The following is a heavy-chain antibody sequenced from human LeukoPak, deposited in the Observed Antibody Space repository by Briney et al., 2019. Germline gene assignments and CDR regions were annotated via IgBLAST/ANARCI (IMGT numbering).Heavy chain of an antibody. CDR1: GGSFSGYY. CDR3: ARGGGGYSWYFDL. Sequence: SETLSLTCAVYGGSFSGYYWSWIRQHPGKGLEWIGYIYYSGSTYYTPSLKNRVTISVATSKNQFSLRLSSVTAVDTAVYYCARGGGGYSWYFDLWGRGTLVTVSS. J-gene: IGHJ2*01. D-gene: IGHD5-12*01. V-gene: IGHV4-31*11. CDR2: IYYSGST.